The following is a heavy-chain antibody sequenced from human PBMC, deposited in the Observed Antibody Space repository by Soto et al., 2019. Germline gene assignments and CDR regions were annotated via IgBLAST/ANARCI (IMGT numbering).Heavy chain of an antibody. CDR3: ARCVTMTYNWFDP. D-gene: IGHD3-22*01. CDR2: IYYSGST. CDR1: GGSISSSSYY. V-gene: IGHV4-39*01. J-gene: IGHJ5*02. Sequence: SETLSLTCTVSGGSISSSSYYWGWIRQPPGKGLEWIGSIYYSGSTYYNPSLKSRVTISVDTSKNQFSLKLSSVTAADTAVYYCARCVTMTYNWFDPWGQGTLVTVSS.